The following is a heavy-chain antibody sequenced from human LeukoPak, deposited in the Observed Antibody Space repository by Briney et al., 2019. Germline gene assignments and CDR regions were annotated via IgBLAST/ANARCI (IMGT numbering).Heavy chain of an antibody. CDR3: ASYSNYAVDY. CDR1: GGSFSGYY. CDR2: INHSGST. D-gene: IGHD4-11*01. V-gene: IGHV4-34*01. Sequence: PSETLSLTCAVYGGSFSGYYCSWIRQPPGKGLEWIGEINHSGSTNYNPSLKSRVTISVDTSKNQFSLKLSSVTAADTAVYYCASYSNYAVDYWGQGTMVTVSS. J-gene: IGHJ4*02.